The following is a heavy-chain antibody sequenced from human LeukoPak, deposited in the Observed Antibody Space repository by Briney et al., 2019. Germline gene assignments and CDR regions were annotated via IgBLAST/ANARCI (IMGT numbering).Heavy chain of an antibody. Sequence: PRGSLRLSCAASGFTFSSYSMNWVRQAPGKGLEWVSYISSSSSTIYYADSVKGRFTISRDNAKNSLYLQMNSLRAEDTAVYYCARDPIAAVVIWGQGTMVTVSS. CDR3: ARDPIAAVVI. CDR2: ISSSSSTI. CDR1: GFTFSSYS. D-gene: IGHD6-13*01. J-gene: IGHJ3*02. V-gene: IGHV3-48*04.